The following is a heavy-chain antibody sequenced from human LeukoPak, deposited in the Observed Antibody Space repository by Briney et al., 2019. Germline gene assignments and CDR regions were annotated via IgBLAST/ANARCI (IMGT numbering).Heavy chain of an antibody. D-gene: IGHD3-10*01. CDR1: RFTFSSYS. Sequence: GGSLRLSCAASRFTFSSYSMNWVRQAPGKGLEWVSSISSSSSYIYYADSVKGRFTISRDNAKNSLYLQMNSLRAEDTAVYYCARVLSGRGSLYDYYYYMDVWGKGTTVIISS. J-gene: IGHJ6*03. CDR3: ARVLSGRGSLYDYYYYMDV. CDR2: ISSSSSYI. V-gene: IGHV3-21*04.